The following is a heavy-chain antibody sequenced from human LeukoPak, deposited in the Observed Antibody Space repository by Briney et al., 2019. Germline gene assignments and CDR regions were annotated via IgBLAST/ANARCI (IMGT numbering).Heavy chain of an antibody. V-gene: IGHV3-48*04. D-gene: IGHD3-3*01. Sequence: PGGSLRLSCAASGFTFSSYTMSWVRQAPGKGLEWVSYISSSSSAIYYADSVKGRFTISRDNAENSLYLQMNSLRAEDTAVYYCAREKGSGYYPDPSYWYFDLWGRGTLVTVSS. CDR2: ISSSSSAI. CDR3: AREKGSGYYPDPSYWYFDL. CDR1: GFTFSSYT. J-gene: IGHJ2*01.